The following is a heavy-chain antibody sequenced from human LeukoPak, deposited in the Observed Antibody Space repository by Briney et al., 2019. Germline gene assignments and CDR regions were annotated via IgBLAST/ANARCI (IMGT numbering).Heavy chain of an antibody. CDR3: ARVKQLDY. Sequence: ASVKVSCKASGYTFTGYYIHWVRQAPGQGLEWMGCINPNTGDTNYAQKFQGRVTMTRDTSISTAYMELSRLTSEDTAVYYCARVKQLDYWGQGTLVTVSS. CDR1: GYTFTGYY. V-gene: IGHV1-2*02. CDR2: INPNTGDT. D-gene: IGHD5-18*01. J-gene: IGHJ4*02.